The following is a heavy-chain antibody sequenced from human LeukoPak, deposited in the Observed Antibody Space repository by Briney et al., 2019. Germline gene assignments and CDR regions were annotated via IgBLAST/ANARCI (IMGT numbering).Heavy chain of an antibody. CDR1: GFTFSSYG. Sequence: GGSLRLSCAASGFTFSSYGMHWVRQAPGKGLDWVAVIGYDGSNKYYADSVKGRFTISRDNSKNTLYLQMNSLRAEDTAVYYCARGFLRGYCSGGSCYPRSWGQGTLVTVSS. CDR3: ARGFLRGYCSGGSCYPRS. CDR2: IGYDGSNK. D-gene: IGHD2-15*01. V-gene: IGHV3-33*01. J-gene: IGHJ5*02.